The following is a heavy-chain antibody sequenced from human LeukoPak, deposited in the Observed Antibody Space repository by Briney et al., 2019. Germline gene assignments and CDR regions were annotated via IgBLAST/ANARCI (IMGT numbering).Heavy chain of an antibody. J-gene: IGHJ4*02. V-gene: IGHV2-70*04. CDR3: ARTERGRDGYNPFGY. CDR2: IDWDDDK. CDR1: GFSLTTGGMR. Sequence: SGPALVQPTQTLTLTCTFSGFSLTTGGMRVSWIRQPPGKALEWLARIDWDDDKFYSTSLKTRLTISKDTSKNQVILTMTNMDPVDTGTYYCARTERGRDGYNPFGYWGQGMLVTVSS. D-gene: IGHD5-24*01.